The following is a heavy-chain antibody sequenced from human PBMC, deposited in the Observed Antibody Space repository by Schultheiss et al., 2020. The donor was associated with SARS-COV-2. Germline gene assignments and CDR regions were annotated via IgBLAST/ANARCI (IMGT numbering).Heavy chain of an antibody. CDR1: GYTFTSYG. Sequence: ASVKVSCKASGYTFTSYGISWVRQAPGQGLEWMGWMNPNSGNTGYAQKFQGRVTMTRDTSISTAYMELSSLRSEDTAVYYCARDLRHYYDSSGYLDYWGQGTLVTVSS. D-gene: IGHD3-22*01. J-gene: IGHJ4*02. CDR3: ARDLRHYYDSSGYLDY. V-gene: IGHV1-8*02. CDR2: MNPNSGNT.